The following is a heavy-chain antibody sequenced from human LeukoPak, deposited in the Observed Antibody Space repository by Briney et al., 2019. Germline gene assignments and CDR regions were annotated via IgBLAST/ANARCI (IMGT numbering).Heavy chain of an antibody. Sequence: GRSLRLSCAASGFTFSSYAMHWVRQAPGKGLEWVAVISYDGSNKYYADSVKGRFTISRDNSKNTLYMQMNSLRAEDTAVYYCATQGIQGDAFDIWGQGTMVTVSS. CDR2: ISYDGSNK. CDR3: ATQGIQGDAFDI. D-gene: IGHD5-18*01. J-gene: IGHJ3*02. V-gene: IGHV3-30-3*01. CDR1: GFTFSSYA.